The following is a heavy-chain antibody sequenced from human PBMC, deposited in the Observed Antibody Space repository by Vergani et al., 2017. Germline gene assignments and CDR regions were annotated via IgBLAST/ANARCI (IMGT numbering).Heavy chain of an antibody. J-gene: IGHJ5*02. CDR1: GFTFSSYE. V-gene: IGHV3-48*03. CDR2: ISSSGSTI. Sequence: EVQLVESGGGLVQPGGSLRLSCAASGFTFSSYEMNWVRQAPGKGLEWVSYISSSGSTIYYADSVKGRFTISRDNAKNSLYLQMNSLRAEDTAVYYCARAYCSGGSCYSSALDWFDPWGQGTLVTVSS. D-gene: IGHD2-15*01. CDR3: ARAYCSGGSCYSSALDWFDP.